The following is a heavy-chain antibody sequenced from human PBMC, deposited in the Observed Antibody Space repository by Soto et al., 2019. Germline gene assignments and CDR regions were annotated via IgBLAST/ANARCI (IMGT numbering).Heavy chain of an antibody. Sequence: PGGSLRLSCAASGFTFSSYAMSWVRQAPGKGLEWVSAISGSGGSTYYADSVKGRFTISRDNSKNTLYLQMNSLRAEDTAVYYCAKDLTGYSSGWYHDAFDIWGQGTMVTVSS. V-gene: IGHV3-23*01. CDR3: AKDLTGYSSGWYHDAFDI. CDR2: ISGSGGST. CDR1: GFTFSSYA. J-gene: IGHJ3*02. D-gene: IGHD6-19*01.